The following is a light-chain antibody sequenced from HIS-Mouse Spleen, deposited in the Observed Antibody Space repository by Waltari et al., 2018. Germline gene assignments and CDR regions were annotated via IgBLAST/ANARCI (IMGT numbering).Light chain of an antibody. CDR2: RNN. CDR3: AAWDDSLSGPV. CDR1: SSNIGSNY. Sequence: QSVLTQPPSASGTPGQRVTIPCPGRSSNIGSNYLYWYQQLPGTAPKLLIYRNNQRPSGVPDRFSGSKSGTSASLAISGLRSEDEADYYCAAWDDSLSGPVFGGGTKLTVL. V-gene: IGLV1-47*01. J-gene: IGLJ3*02.